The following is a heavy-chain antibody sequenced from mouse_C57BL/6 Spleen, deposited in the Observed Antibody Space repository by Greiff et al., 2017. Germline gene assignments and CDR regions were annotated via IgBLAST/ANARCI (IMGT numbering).Heavy chain of an antibody. CDR2: FYPGSGSI. CDR3: AKHEKESYYYGRSGYFDV. Sequence: QVQLQQSGAELVKPGASVKLSCKASGYTFTEYTIHWVKQRSGQGLEWIGWFYPGSGSIKYNEKFKDKATLTADKSSSTVYMELSRLTSEDTAVYVCAKHEKESYYYGRSGYFDVWGTGTTVTVSS. D-gene: IGHD1-1*01. V-gene: IGHV1-62-2*01. CDR1: GYTFTEYT. J-gene: IGHJ1*03.